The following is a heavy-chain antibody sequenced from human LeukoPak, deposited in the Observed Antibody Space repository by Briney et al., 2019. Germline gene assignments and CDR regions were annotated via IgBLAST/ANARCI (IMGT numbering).Heavy chain of an antibody. CDR1: GFTFSSYG. CDR2: ISSGSSTI. D-gene: IGHD2-2*01. Sequence: GGSLRLSCAASGFTFSSYGMNWVRQAPGKGLKWVSYISSGSSTIYYADSVKGRFTFSRDNAKNSLYLQMNSLRAEDTAVYYCATHGTSQSRLDSWGQGTLVSVSS. CDR3: ATHGTSQSRLDS. J-gene: IGHJ4*02. V-gene: IGHV3-48*01.